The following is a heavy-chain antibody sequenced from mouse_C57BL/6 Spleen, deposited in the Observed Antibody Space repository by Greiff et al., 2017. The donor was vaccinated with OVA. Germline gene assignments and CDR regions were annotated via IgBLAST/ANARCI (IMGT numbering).Heavy chain of an antibody. V-gene: IGHV1-82*01. CDR3: ARNYDYDFDY. CDR1: GYAFSSSW. Sequence: VQLQPSGPELVKPGASVKISCKASGYAFSSSWMNWVKQRPGTGLEWIGRIYPGDGDTNYNGKFKGKATLTADKSSSTAYMQLSSLTSEDSAVYFCARNYDYDFDYWGQGTTLTVSS. CDR2: IYPGDGDT. D-gene: IGHD2-4*01. J-gene: IGHJ2*01.